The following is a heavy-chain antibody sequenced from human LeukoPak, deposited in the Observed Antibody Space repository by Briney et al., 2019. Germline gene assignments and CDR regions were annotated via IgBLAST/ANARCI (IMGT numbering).Heavy chain of an antibody. CDR2: INHSGST. V-gene: IGHV4-34*01. D-gene: IGHD3-10*01. J-gene: IGHJ6*03. Sequence: SETLSLTCAVYGGSFSGYYWSWIRQPPGKGLEWIAEINHSGSTNYNPSLKSRVTISVDTSKNQFSLKLSSVTAADTAVYYCARDRPNGSGSYSRYYYYYYYMDVWGKGTTVTISS. CDR3: ARDRPNGSGSYSRYYYYYYYMDV. CDR1: GGSFSGYY.